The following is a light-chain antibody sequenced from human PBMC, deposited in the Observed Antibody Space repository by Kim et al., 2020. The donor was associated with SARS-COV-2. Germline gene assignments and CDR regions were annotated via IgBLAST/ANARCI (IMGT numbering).Light chain of an antibody. J-gene: IGLJ3*02. CDR3: VAWDDSLYGWV. V-gene: IGLV1-44*01. Sequence: GQMVTISCSGSKSNIGSNTVNGYQQVPGTAPKLLVYSHNQRPSGVPDRFSGSRSGTSASLAISGLQSEDEADYYCVAWDDSLYGWVFGGGTQLTVL. CDR2: SHN. CDR1: KSNIGSNT.